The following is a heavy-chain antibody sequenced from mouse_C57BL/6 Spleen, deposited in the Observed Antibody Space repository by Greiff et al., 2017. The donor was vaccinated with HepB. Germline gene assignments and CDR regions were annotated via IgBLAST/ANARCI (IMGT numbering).Heavy chain of an antibody. CDR1: GFTFSSYG. J-gene: IGHJ2*01. CDR2: ISSGGSYT. V-gene: IGHV5-6*01. CDR3: ARHEVGSSFDY. Sequence: EVKLMESGGDLVKPGGSLKLSCAASGFTFSSYGMSWVRQTPDKRLEWVATISSGGSYTYYPDSVKGRFTISRDNAKNTLYLQMSSLKSEDTAMYYCARHEVGSSFDYGGQGTTLTVSS. D-gene: IGHD1-1*02.